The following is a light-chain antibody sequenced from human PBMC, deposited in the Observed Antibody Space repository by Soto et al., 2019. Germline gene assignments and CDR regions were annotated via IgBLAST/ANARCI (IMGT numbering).Light chain of an antibody. J-gene: IGLJ1*01. Sequence: QSALTQPGSVSGSPRQSITISCTGTNSDVGSYNLVSWFQQHPGKAPQLVIYDVTKRPSGVSDRFSGSKSGNTASLTISGLKAEDGADYSCSSFTTSSTLFFGSGTRSPS. CDR2: DVT. CDR3: SSFTTSSTLF. V-gene: IGLV2-14*02. CDR1: NSDVGSYNL.